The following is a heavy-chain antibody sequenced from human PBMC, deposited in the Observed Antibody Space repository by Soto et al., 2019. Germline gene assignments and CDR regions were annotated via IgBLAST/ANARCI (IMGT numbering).Heavy chain of an antibody. CDR2: ISWNSGST. Sequence: EVQLVESGGGLVQPGRSLRLSCAASGFTFGDYAMHWVRQAPGKGLEWVSGISWNSGSTAYADSVKGRFTISRDNAKNFLYLQMNSLRPEDTALYYCAKDGSAYYPDPLDYRGQGTLVTVSS. D-gene: IGHD3-22*01. CDR1: GFTFGDYA. J-gene: IGHJ4*02. CDR3: AKDGSAYYPDPLDY. V-gene: IGHV3-9*01.